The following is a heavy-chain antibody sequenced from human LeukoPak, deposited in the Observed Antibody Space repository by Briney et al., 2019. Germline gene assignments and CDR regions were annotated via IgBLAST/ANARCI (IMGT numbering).Heavy chain of an antibody. CDR1: GFTVGSNY. CDR3: AKRPDSRTFDY. J-gene: IGHJ4*02. V-gene: IGHV3-23*01. CDR2: ISGSGGST. Sequence: GGSLRLSCAASGFTVGSNYMSWVRQAPGKGLEWVSAISGSGGSTYYADSVKGRFTISRDNSKNTLYLQMNSLRAEDTAVYYCAKRPDSRTFDYWGQGTLVTVSS. D-gene: IGHD3-22*01.